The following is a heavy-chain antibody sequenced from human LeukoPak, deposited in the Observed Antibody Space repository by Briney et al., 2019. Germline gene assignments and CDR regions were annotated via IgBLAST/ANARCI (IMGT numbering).Heavy chain of an antibody. CDR1: GYTFTCYY. CDR3: ARGFYYEYYYYMDV. D-gene: IGHD3-22*01. CDR2: INPNSGGT. V-gene: IGHV1-2*02. J-gene: IGHJ6*03. Sequence: ASVKVSCKASGYTFTCYYMHWVRQAPGQGLEWMGWINPNSGGTNYAQKFQGRVTMTRDKSISTAYMELSRLRSDDTAVYYCARGFYYEYYYYMDVWGKGTTVTVSS.